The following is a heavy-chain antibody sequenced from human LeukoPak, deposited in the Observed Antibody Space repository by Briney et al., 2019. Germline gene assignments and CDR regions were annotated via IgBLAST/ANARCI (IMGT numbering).Heavy chain of an antibody. CDR1: GFTVSSNY. V-gene: IGHV3-66*02. D-gene: IGHD2-2*01. Sequence: PGGSLRLSCAASGFTVSSNYMSWVRQAPGKGLEWVSVIYSGGSTYYADSVKGRFTISRDNSKNTLYLQMNSLRAEDTAVHYCARVVVVPAAPGPNDAFDIWGQGTMVTVSS. CDR2: IYSGGST. J-gene: IGHJ3*02. CDR3: ARVVVVPAAPGPNDAFDI.